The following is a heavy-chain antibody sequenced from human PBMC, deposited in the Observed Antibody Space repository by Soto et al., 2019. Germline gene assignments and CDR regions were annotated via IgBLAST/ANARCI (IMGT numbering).Heavy chain of an antibody. CDR1: GYTFTSYG. CDR2: ISAYNGNT. D-gene: IGHD2-15*01. J-gene: IGHJ5*02. Sequence: QVQLVQSGAEVKKPGASVKVSCKASGYTFTSYGISWVRQAPGQGLEWMGWISAYNGNTNNAQKLQGRVTMTTDTSTSTAYMAPTSLRSDDTAVYFCVSGCSGGSCYLGFDPSGQGTLVTVS. V-gene: IGHV1-18*01. CDR3: VSGCSGGSCYLGFDP.